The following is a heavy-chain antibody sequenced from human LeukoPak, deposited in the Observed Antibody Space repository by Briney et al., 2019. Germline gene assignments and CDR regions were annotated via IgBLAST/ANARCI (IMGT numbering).Heavy chain of an antibody. Sequence: SETLSLTCTVSGGSISYFYWSWIRQPAGKGLEWIGRIYTSGSTNYNPSLKSRVTVSLDTSKNQFSLKLSSVTAADTALYYCARQYGRFGYSYMDVWGKGTTVTISS. D-gene: IGHD3-10*01. CDR2: IYTSGST. V-gene: IGHV4-4*07. CDR1: GGSISYFY. J-gene: IGHJ6*03. CDR3: ARQYGRFGYSYMDV.